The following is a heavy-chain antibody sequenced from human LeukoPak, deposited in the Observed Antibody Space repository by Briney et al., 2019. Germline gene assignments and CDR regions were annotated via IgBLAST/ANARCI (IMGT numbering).Heavy chain of an antibody. V-gene: IGHV4-31*03. CDR1: GGSISSSSYY. J-gene: IGHJ5*02. Sequence: TSETLSLTCTVSGGSISSSSYYWSWICQHPGKGLEWIGYIYYSGSTYYNPSLKSRVTISVDTSKNQFSLKLSSVTAADTAVYYCARGTPSYGSHWFDPWGQGTLVTVSS. D-gene: IGHD3-16*02. CDR2: IYYSGST. CDR3: ARGTPSYGSHWFDP.